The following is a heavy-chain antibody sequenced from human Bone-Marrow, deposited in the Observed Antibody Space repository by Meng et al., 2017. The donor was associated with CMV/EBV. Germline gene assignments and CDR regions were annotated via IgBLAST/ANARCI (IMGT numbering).Heavy chain of an antibody. CDR1: GFTFSSYA. CDR2: ISGSGGST. Sequence: GGSLRLSCAASGFTFSSYAMSWVRQAPGKGLEWVSAISGSGGSTYYADSVKGRFTISRDNSKNTLYLQMNSLRAEDTAVYYCAKDRGGSGWYVDAFDIWGQGTMVTVAS. D-gene: IGHD6-19*01. V-gene: IGHV3-23*01. J-gene: IGHJ3*02. CDR3: AKDRGGSGWYVDAFDI.